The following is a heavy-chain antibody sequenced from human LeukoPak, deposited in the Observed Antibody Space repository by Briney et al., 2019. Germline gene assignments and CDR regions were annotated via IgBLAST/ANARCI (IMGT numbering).Heavy chain of an antibody. CDR1: GFTFETYW. Sequence: GGSLRLSCAASGFTFETYWMRWVRQAPGKGLEWLANIKHNGREKYYVDSVKGRFTISRDNAKASLYLHMNSLRVEDTAIYYCARVRFPADCWGQGTLVTVSS. J-gene: IGHJ4*02. D-gene: IGHD2-2*01. V-gene: IGHV3-7*01. CDR3: ARVRFPADC. CDR2: IKHNGREK.